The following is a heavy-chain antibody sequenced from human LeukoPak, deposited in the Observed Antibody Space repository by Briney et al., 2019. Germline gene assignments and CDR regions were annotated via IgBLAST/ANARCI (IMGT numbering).Heavy chain of an antibody. CDR3: VSFYETY. Sequence: GGSLRLSCAASGNYWMHWVRQAPGKGLVWVSHINSDGSWTSYADSVKGRFTISKDNAKKTVYLQMNSLRAEDTAVYYCVSFYETYWGRGTLVTVSS. CDR1: GNYW. D-gene: IGHD2/OR15-2a*01. CDR2: INSDGSWT. J-gene: IGHJ4*02. V-gene: IGHV3-74*01.